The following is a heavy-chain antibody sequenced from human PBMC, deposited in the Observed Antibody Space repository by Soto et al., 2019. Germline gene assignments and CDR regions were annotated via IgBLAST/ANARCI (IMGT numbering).Heavy chain of an antibody. V-gene: IGHV3-30*18. J-gene: IGHJ4*02. CDR3: VKDKGAAAGFDY. D-gene: IGHD6-13*01. CDR1: GFTFSNNG. Sequence: QVHLVESGGVVVQPGRSLRLSCAASGFTFSNNGMHWVRQAPGKGLEWMGVISYEGSEKYYAGSVKGRFTISRDNSKNTLYLQMDTLRAEDTAIYYCVKDKGAAAGFDYWGQGILVTVSS. CDR2: ISYEGSEK.